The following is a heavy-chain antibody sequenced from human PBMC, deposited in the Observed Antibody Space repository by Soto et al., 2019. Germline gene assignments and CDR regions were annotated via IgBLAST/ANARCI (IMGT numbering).Heavy chain of an antibody. Sequence: SETLSLTCTVSGGSISSGGYYWSWIRQHPGKGLEWIGYIYYSGSTYYNPSLKSRVTISVDTSKNQFSLKLSSVTAADTAVYYCARVVAARRGYYYYGMDVWGQGTTVTVSS. J-gene: IGHJ6*02. D-gene: IGHD6-6*01. V-gene: IGHV4-31*03. CDR3: ARVVAARRGYYYYGMDV. CDR1: GGSISSGGYY. CDR2: IYYSGST.